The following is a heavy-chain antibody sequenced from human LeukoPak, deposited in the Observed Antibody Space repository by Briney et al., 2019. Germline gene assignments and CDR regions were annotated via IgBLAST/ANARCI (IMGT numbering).Heavy chain of an antibody. D-gene: IGHD2-2*01. V-gene: IGHV1-8*01. CDR3: ARWADCSSTSCYDGIDY. CDR1: GYTFTTYD. J-gene: IGHJ4*02. Sequence: ASVKVSFKASGYTFTTYDINWVRQAPGQGLEWMGWMNPNSGNTGYAQKFQGRITMTWNTSISTAYMELSSLRSEDTAVYYCARWADCSSTSCYDGIDYWGQGTLVTVSS. CDR2: MNPNSGNT.